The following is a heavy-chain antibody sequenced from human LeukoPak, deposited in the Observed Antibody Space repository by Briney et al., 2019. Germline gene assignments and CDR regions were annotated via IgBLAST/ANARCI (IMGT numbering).Heavy chain of an antibody. CDR3: ARVPGWLRELPTDY. J-gene: IGHJ4*02. CDR1: GYSISSGYY. Sequence: SETLSLTCTVSGYSISSGYYWGWIRQPPGKGLEWIGSIYHSGSTYYNPSLKSRVTISVDTSKNQFSLKLSSVTAADTAVYYCARVPGWLRELPTDYWGQGTLVTVSS. D-gene: IGHD5-12*01. CDR2: IYHSGST. V-gene: IGHV4-38-2*02.